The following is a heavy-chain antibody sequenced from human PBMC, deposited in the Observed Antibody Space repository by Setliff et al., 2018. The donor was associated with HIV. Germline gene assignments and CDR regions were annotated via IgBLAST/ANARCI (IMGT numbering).Heavy chain of an antibody. Sequence: PGGSLRLSCAASGLPFSNFAMGWVRQAPGKGLQWVAFIGSAGDATNYAYAVQGRFTISRGNSKNRVYLQMNSLRVDDTATYYCAKFVGAGSDYFDFWGRGAQVTVSS. CDR2: IGSAGDAT. D-gene: IGHD6-13*01. CDR1: GLPFSNFA. V-gene: IGHV3-23*01. J-gene: IGHJ4*02. CDR3: AKFVGAGSDYFDF.